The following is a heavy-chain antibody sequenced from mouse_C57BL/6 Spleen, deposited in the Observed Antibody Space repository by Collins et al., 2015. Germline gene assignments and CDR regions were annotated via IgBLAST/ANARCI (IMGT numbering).Heavy chain of an antibody. D-gene: IGHD2-12*01. CDR2: ISYDGSN. V-gene: IGHV3-6*01. Sequence: DVQLQESGPGLVKPSQSLSLTCSVTGYSITSGYYWNWIRQFPGNKLEWMGYISYDGSNYYNPSLKNRISITRDTSKNQFFLKLNSVTTEDTATYYCARDKDYSPRFAYWGQGTLVTASA. CDR1: GYSITSGYY. CDR3: ARDKDYSPRFAY. J-gene: IGHJ3*01.